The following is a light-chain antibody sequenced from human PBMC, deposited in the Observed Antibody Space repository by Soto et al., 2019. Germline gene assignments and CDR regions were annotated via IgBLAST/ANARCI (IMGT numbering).Light chain of an antibody. CDR2: EVS. CDR1: SSDISGHNY. V-gene: IGLV2-8*01. Sequence: QSALTQPPSASGSPGQSVTISCTGASSDISGHNYVSWFQQHPGKAPQLMIYEVSKRPSWVPDRFSASKSANTASLTVSGLQAEYEADYYCSSYAGGNNWVFGGGTKLTVL. J-gene: IGLJ3*02. CDR3: SSYAGGNNWV.